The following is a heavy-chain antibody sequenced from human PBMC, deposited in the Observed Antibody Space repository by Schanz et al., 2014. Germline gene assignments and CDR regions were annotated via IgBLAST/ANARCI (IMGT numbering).Heavy chain of an antibody. D-gene: IGHD2-21*01. CDR1: GFTFSSYG. CDR2: IWYDGNNK. Sequence: QVQLVESGGGVVQPGRSLRLSCAASGFTFSSYGMHWVRQAPGKGLEWVAVIWYDGNNKFYADSVKGRFIISRDNSINTLSLQMNSLSADDTAVYYCAKGQGAVINNWYFDLWGRGTLVTVSS. J-gene: IGHJ2*01. CDR3: AKGQGAVINNWYFDL. V-gene: IGHV3-33*06.